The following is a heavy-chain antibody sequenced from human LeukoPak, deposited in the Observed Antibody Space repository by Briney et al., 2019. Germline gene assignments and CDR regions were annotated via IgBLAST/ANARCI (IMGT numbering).Heavy chain of an antibody. D-gene: IGHD3-10*01. CDR3: AKWGLGFGELFLNLDY. CDR2: ISSSSSFI. J-gene: IGHJ4*02. V-gene: IGHV3-21*01. CDR1: GFTLSSYS. Sequence: GGSLRLSCAASGFTLSSYSMTGVRQAPGKGLEWVSSISSSSSFIYYADSVKGRFTISRDNAKNSLFLQMNSLRAEDTAVYYCAKWGLGFGELFLNLDYWGQGTLVTVSS.